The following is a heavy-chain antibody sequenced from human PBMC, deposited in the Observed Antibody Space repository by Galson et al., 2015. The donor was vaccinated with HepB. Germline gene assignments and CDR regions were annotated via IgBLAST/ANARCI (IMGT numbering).Heavy chain of an antibody. V-gene: IGHV6-1*01. CDR1: GDSVSSNSAA. CDR3: ARDQGAFNI. CDR2: TYYRSKWYY. J-gene: IGHJ3*02. Sequence: AISGDSVSSNSAAWTWIRQSPSRGLEWLGRTYYRSKWYYDYGVSVKSRITINPDTSKNQFSLQLNSVTPEDTAVYYCARDQGAFNIWGQGTTVTVSS.